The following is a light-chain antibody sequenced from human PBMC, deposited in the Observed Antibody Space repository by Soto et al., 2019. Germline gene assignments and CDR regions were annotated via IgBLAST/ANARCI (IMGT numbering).Light chain of an antibody. Sequence: EIALTQSPGTLSLCSGERATLSCRASQSVSSGYLACYQQKPGQAPRLLIYGASSRATGIPDRFSGSGSGTDFTLTISRLEHEDDAVYYCQQYGSLPMWTFGQGAKVDI. CDR2: GAS. V-gene: IGKV3-20*01. J-gene: IGKJ1*01. CDR1: QSVSSGY. CDR3: QQYGSLPMWT.